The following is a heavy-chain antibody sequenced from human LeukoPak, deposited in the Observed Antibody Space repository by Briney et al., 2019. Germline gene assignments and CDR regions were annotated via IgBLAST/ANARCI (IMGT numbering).Heavy chain of an antibody. CDR3: AKDQYYDSSGYYVNYFDY. V-gene: IGHV3-30*18. CDR1: GFTFSSYG. D-gene: IGHD3-22*01. J-gene: IGHJ4*02. Sequence: PGGSLRLPCAASGFTFSSYGMHWVRQAPGKGLEWVAVISYDGSNKYYADSVKGRFTISRDNSKNTLYLQMNSLRAEDTAVYYCAKDQYYDSSGYYVNYFDYWGQGTLVTVSS. CDR2: ISYDGSNK.